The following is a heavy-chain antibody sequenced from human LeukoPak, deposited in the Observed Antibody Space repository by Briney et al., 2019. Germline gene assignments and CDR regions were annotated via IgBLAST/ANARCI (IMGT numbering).Heavy chain of an antibody. CDR1: GGTFSSYA. J-gene: IGHJ4*02. CDR2: IIPIFGTA. D-gene: IGHD1/OR15-1a*01. Sequence: ASVKVSCKASGGTFSSYAISWVRQAPGQGLEWMGGIIPIFGTANYAQKFQGRVTITADKSTSTAYMELSSLRSEDTAVYYCARDKGWLEQGYFDYWGQGTLVTVSS. CDR3: ARDKGWLEQGYFDY. V-gene: IGHV1-69*06.